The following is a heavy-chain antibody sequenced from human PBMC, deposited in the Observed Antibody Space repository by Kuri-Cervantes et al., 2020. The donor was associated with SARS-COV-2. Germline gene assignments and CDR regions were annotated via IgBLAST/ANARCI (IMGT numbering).Heavy chain of an antibody. CDR1: GGSISSGSYY. Sequence: SETLSLTCTVSGGSISSGSYYWSWIRQPAGKGLEWIGRIYTSGSTSYNPSLKSRVTISVDTSKNQFSLKLSSVTAADTAVYYCARDSSGWDEAGGWFDPWGQGTLVTVSS. D-gene: IGHD6-19*01. V-gene: IGHV4-61*02. CDR2: IYTSGST. CDR3: ARDSSGWDEAGGWFDP. J-gene: IGHJ5*02.